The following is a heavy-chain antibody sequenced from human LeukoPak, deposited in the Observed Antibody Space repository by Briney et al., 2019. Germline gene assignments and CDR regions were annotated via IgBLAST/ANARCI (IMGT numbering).Heavy chain of an antibody. Sequence: GASVKVSCKASGYTFTNYGITWVRQAPGQGLEWMGIINPSGGSTSYAQKFQGRVTMTRDMSTSTVYMELSSLRSEDTAVYYCARVLFRYWGQGTLVTVSS. CDR2: INPSGGST. V-gene: IGHV1-46*01. CDR1: GYTFTNYG. D-gene: IGHD2/OR15-2a*01. J-gene: IGHJ4*02. CDR3: ARVLFRY.